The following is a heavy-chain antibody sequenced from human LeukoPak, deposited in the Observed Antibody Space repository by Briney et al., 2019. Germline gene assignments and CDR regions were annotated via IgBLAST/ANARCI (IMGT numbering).Heavy chain of an antibody. D-gene: IGHD3-22*01. CDR2: ISAYNGNT. CDR3: ARDNYDSSGYQGFDY. V-gene: IGHV1-18*01. Sequence: ASVKVSCKASGYTFTSCGISWVRQAPGQGLEWMGWISAYNGNTNYAQKLQGRVTMTTDTSTSTAYMELRSLRSDDTAVYYCARDNYDSSGYQGFDYWGQGTLVTVSS. J-gene: IGHJ4*02. CDR1: GYTFTSCG.